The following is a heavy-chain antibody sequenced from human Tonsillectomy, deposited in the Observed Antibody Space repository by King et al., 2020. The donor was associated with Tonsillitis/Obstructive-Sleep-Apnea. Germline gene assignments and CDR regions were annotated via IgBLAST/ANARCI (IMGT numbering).Heavy chain of an antibody. CDR2: ISAHNGHT. Sequence: QLVQSGAEVKKPGASVKVSCKAYGYSFTNYGISWVRQAPGQGLEWMAWISAHNGHTNYAQKLQGRVTMTTDASTSTAYMELRSLRSDDTAVYYCARDSMSHYYDSSAYYTFNYWGQGTLVTVSS. J-gene: IGHJ4*02. D-gene: IGHD3-22*01. CDR3: ARDSMSHYYDSSAYYTFNY. CDR1: GYSFTNYG. V-gene: IGHV1-18*01.